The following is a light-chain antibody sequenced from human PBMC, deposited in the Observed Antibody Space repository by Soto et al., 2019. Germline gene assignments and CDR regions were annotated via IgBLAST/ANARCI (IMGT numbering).Light chain of an antibody. CDR2: GAS. CDR3: QQYNNWPPWT. J-gene: IGKJ1*01. Sequence: EVVMTQSPATLSVSPGERATLSCRASQSISSDLAWYQQKPGQAPRLLIYGASTRASDIPARFSGSGSGTEVTLTISSLQSEDFAGYYCQQYNNWPPWTFGQGTKVEVK. V-gene: IGKV3-15*01. CDR1: QSISSD.